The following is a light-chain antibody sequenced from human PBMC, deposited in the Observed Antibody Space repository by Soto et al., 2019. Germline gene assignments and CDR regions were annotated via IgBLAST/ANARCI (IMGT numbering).Light chain of an antibody. CDR1: SSDVGGYNY. J-gene: IGLJ2*01. CDR2: DVS. CDR3: SSYTSSSTLVV. Sequence: TQPASVSGSPGQSITISCTGTSSDVGGYNYVSWYQQHPGKAPKLMIYDVSNRPSGVSNRFSGSKSGNTASLTISGLQAEDEADYYCSSYTSSSTLVVFGGGTKVTVL. V-gene: IGLV2-14*01.